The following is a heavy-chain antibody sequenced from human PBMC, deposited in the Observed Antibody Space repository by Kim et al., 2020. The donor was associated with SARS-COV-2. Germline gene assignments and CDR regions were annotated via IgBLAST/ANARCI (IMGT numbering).Heavy chain of an antibody. CDR3: AGVRVKSPHYYDSSGYYQGAFDI. J-gene: IGHJ3*02. D-gene: IGHD3-22*01. Sequence: SETLSLTCAVSGGSISSSNWWSWVRQPPGKGLEWIGEIYHSGSTNYNPSLKSRVTISVDKSKNQFSLKLSSVTAADTAVYYCAGVRVKSPHYYDSSGYYQGAFDIWGQGTMVTVSS. V-gene: IGHV4-4*02. CDR2: IYHSGST. CDR1: GGSISSSNW.